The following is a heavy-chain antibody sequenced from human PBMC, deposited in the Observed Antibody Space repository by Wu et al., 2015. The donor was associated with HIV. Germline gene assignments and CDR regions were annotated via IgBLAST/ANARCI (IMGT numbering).Heavy chain of an antibody. CDR3: ARSAYDFWSGKNDLDRWFDP. CDR2: INPNSGGT. V-gene: IGHV1-2*02. J-gene: IGHJ5*02. Sequence: QVQLVQSGAVVKKPWGPSEGLLQGFWIHLHRLLYTLGATGPWTGLEWMGWINPNSGGTNYAQSFQGRVTMTRDTSISTAYMELTRLRSDDTAVYYCARSAYDFWSGKNDLDRWFDPWGQGTLVTVSS. D-gene: IGHD3-3*01. CDR1: IHLHRLL.